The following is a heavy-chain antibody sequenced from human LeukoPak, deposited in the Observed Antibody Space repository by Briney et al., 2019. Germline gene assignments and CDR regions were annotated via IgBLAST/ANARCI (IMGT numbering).Heavy chain of an antibody. J-gene: IGHJ4*02. CDR3: ARSRYDYIWGIDY. CDR2: ISGSGGST. CDR1: GFTFSSYA. D-gene: IGHD3-16*01. Sequence: GGSLRLSCAASGFTFSSYAMSWVRQAPGKGLEWVSAISGSGGSTYYADSVKGRFTISRDNAKNTLYLQMNSLRDEDTAVFYCARSRYDYIWGIDYWGQGTLVTISS. V-gene: IGHV3-23*01.